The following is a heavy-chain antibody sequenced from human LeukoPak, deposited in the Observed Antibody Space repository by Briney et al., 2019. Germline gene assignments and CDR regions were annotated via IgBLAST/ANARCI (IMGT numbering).Heavy chain of an antibody. D-gene: IGHD6-13*01. CDR1: GYTFTSYG. J-gene: IGHJ4*02. CDR2: MNPNSGNT. V-gene: IGHV1-8*02. Sequence: PEASVKLSRKASGYTFTSYGISWVRQAPGHGLEWMGWMNPNSGNTGYAQKFQGRVTMTRDTSISTAYMELSRLRSDDTAVYYCARGAPAAGTGYYYFDYWGQGTVVTDSS. CDR3: ARGAPAAGTGYYYFDY.